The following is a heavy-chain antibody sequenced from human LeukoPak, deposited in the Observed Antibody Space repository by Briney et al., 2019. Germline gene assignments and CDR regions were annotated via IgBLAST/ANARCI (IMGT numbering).Heavy chain of an antibody. Sequence: GASVKVSCKASGYTFTSYGISWVRQAPGQGLEWMGWINPNSGGTNYAQKFQGRVTMTRDTSISTAYMELSRLRSDDTAVYYRARDGYSGYDYYFDYWGQGTLVTVSS. J-gene: IGHJ4*02. V-gene: IGHV1-2*02. CDR1: GYTFTSYG. CDR2: INPNSGGT. D-gene: IGHD5-12*01. CDR3: ARDGYSGYDYYFDY.